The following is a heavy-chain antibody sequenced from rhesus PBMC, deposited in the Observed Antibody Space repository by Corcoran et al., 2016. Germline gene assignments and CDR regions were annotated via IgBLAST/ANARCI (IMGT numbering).Heavy chain of an antibody. Sequence: QVQLQESGPGVLKPSETLSLTCAVSGGSISNRYWWTWIRQPPGNGLEWIGYISGSATNPNYTPSLKSLVTISKDTSNTQFSLKLNSVTAADTAVYYCATDLKTWGQGVLVTVSS. J-gene: IGHJ4*01. CDR3: ATDLKT. CDR1: GGSISNRYW. CDR2: ISGSATNP. V-gene: IGHV4S10*01.